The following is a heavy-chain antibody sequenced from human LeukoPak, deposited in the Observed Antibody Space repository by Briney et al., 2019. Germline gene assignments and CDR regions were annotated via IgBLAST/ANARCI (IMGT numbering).Heavy chain of an antibody. CDR2: ISGSGGST. CDR1: GFTFSSYA. Sequence: GSLRLSCAASGFTFSSYAMSWVRQAPGKGLEWVSAISGSGGSTYYADSVKGRFTISRDNSKNTLYLQMNSLRAEDTAVYYCAKRSFFGPDPFLFDYWGQGTLVTVSS. D-gene: IGHD2/OR15-2a*01. J-gene: IGHJ4*02. CDR3: AKRSFFGPDPFLFDY. V-gene: IGHV3-23*01.